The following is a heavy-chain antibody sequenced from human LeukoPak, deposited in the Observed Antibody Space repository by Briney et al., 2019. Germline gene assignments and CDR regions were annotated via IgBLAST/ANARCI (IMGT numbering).Heavy chain of an antibody. CDR1: GFTFSSNW. CDR2: ISSDGSST. J-gene: IGHJ4*02. CDR3: ARGRPGNYFDY. Sequence: GGSLILSCAASGFTFSSNWMYWVRQAPGKGLVWVSYISSDGSSTNYADSVKGRFTISRDNAKNTLYVQMNSLRADDTAVYYCARGRPGNYFDYWGQGTLVTVSS. D-gene: IGHD1-26*01. V-gene: IGHV3-74*01.